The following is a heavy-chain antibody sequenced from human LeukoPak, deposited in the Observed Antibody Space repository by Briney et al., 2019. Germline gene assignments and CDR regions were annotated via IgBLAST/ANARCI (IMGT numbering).Heavy chain of an antibody. CDR1: GGSFSGFY. D-gene: IGHD3-10*01. Sequence: PSETLSLTCAAYGGSFSGFYWSWVRQSPGKGLEWIGEIDQSGSTNYNPSLKSRVTLTIDTSKNQLSLKLNSVTAADTAVYYCAINDGSGSYYKSDYWGRGTLVTVSS. CDR2: IDQSGST. J-gene: IGHJ4*02. V-gene: IGHV4-34*01. CDR3: AINDGSGSYYKSDY.